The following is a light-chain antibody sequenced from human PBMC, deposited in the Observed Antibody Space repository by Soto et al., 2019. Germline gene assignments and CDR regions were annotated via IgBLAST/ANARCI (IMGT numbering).Light chain of an antibody. Sequence: DINTNHPLSTLTAYMEDRVTITSRASQTIINWLAWYQQKPGKAANLLIYKASTLEGEVPSRFSGSGSETEFTLTISNRQHDDFATYYCQQYDSYSLGPFGQGTKVEIK. CDR2: KAS. V-gene: IGKV1-5*03. J-gene: IGKJ1*01. CDR3: QQYDSYSLGP. CDR1: QTIINW.